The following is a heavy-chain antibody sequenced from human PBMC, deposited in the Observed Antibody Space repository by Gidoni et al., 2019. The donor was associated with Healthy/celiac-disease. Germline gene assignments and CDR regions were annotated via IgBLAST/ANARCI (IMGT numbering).Heavy chain of an antibody. D-gene: IGHD6-13*01. J-gene: IGHJ4*02. V-gene: IGHV1-2*02. Sequence: QVQLVQSGAEVKKPGASVKVSCTASGYTFTGHYMHWVRQAPGQGLEWMGWINPNSGGTNYARKFQGRVTMTRDTSISTAYMELSRLRSDDTAVYYCAREHHAGKGAAAGFESHWGQGTLVTVSS. CDR2: INPNSGGT. CDR3: AREHHAGKGAAAGFESH. CDR1: GYTFTGHY.